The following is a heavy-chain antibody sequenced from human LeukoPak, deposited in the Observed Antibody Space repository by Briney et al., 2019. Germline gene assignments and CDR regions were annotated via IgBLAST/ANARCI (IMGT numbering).Heavy chain of an antibody. V-gene: IGHV3-21*01. CDR2: FGTRSTSV. D-gene: IGHD3-22*01. CDR1: GFTFSGYS. J-gene: IGHJ4*02. CDR3: AREVSEGFDF. Sequence: PGGSLRLSCTASGFTFSGYSMNWIRQAPGKGLEWVSSFGTRSTSVYHAGSVKGRFATSRDNAKNSLYLQMSSLRAEDTALYYCAREVSEGFDFWGQGTLVTVSS.